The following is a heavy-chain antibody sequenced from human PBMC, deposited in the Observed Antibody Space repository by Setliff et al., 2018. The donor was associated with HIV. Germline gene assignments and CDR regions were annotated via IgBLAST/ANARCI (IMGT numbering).Heavy chain of an antibody. D-gene: IGHD6-19*01. J-gene: IGHJ4*02. CDR1: GYDFRRYG. CDR2: INPNSVGT. V-gene: IGHV1-18*01. CDR3: ARDPGGAPIAVAGTETPYYFDY. Sequence: ASVKVSCKTSGYDFRRYGIAWVRQTPGQGLEWMGWINPNSVGTTYAQKFQGRVTITTVESTSTAYMELSSLRSEDTAVYYCARDPGGAPIAVAGTETPYYFDYWGQGTLVTVSS.